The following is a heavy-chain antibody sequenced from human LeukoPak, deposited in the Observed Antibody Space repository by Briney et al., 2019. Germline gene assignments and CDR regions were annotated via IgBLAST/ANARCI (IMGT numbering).Heavy chain of an antibody. CDR1: GGSISGYY. D-gene: IGHD1-26*01. V-gene: IGHV4-4*09. CDR3: AKREGPMSGSYDYCDP. Sequence: KPSETLSLTCTVSGGSISGYYWSWIRQPPGQGLEWIAYIHSNGYTNYNPSLKSRVTISVDTSNNQFSLKVTSVTAADTAMYYCAKREGPMSGSYDYCDPWGQGTLVTVS. CDR2: IHSNGYT. J-gene: IGHJ5*02.